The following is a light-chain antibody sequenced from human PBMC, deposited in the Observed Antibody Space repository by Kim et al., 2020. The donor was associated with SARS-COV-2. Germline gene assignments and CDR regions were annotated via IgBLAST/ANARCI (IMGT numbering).Light chain of an antibody. CDR3: QSYDSSNWV. J-gene: IGLJ3*02. Sequence: GQNVTIPGPRRRWNIGKNDVKWDQQPPGKSPNTLIYWGNPRPSGVPDRFSGSIDSSSNSASITSSGLKTEDEADCYCQSYDSSNWVFGGGTQLTVL. V-gene: IGLV6-57*01. CDR2: WGN. CDR1: RWNIGKND.